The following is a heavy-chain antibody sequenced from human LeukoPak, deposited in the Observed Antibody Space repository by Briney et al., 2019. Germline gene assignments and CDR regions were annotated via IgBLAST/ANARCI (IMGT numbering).Heavy chain of an antibody. J-gene: IGHJ4*02. CDR1: GFTVSSNY. D-gene: IGHD6-13*01. Sequence: PGGSLRLSCAASGFTVSSNYMSWVRQAPGKGLEWVSVIYSGGSTYYADSVKGRFTISRDNSKNTLYLQMNSLRAEDTAVYYCARDPSSSSWYIDWGQGTLVTVSS. CDR3: ARDPSSSSWYID. CDR2: IYSGGST. V-gene: IGHV3-66*01.